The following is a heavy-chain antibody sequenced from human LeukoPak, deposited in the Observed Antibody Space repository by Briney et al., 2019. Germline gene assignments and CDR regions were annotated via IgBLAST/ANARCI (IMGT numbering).Heavy chain of an antibody. CDR2: ISGGGGST. D-gene: IGHD6-13*01. V-gene: IGHV3-23*01. CDR3: AKDRQQLANLDY. Sequence: GGSLRLSCAASGFTFSTYGMSWVRQPPGKGLEWVSGISGGGGSTYYADSVKGRFTISRDNSENTLYLQMNRLRAEDTARYYSAKDRQQLANLDYWGQGTLVTVSS. CDR1: GFTFSTYG. J-gene: IGHJ4*02.